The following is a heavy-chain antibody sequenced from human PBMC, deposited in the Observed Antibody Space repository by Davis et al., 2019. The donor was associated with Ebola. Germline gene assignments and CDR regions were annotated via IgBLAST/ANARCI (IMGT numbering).Heavy chain of an antibody. Sequence: ASVKVSCKTSESTFNGYYVHWVRQAPGQAPEWLGWINPSTGTTTYAQKFQGRVVMTRDTSIRTVFLELTSLGSNDTAVFYCATRSRSSQGGYYYYYMDVWGNGTAVTVSS. CDR2: INPSTGTT. V-gene: IGHV1-2*02. CDR3: ATRSRSSQGGYYYYYMDV. J-gene: IGHJ6*03. CDR1: ESTFNGYY. D-gene: IGHD2-15*01.